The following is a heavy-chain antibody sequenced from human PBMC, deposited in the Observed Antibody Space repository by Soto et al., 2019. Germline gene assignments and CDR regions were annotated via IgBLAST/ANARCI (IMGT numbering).Heavy chain of an antibody. J-gene: IGHJ4*02. D-gene: IGHD3-22*01. CDR1: GFTFSSYA. V-gene: IGHV3-30-3*01. CDR3: ARDLIYDSSGYTIPDY. Sequence: GGSLRLSCAASGFTFSSYAMHWVRQAPGKGLEWVAVISYDGSNKYYADSVKGRFTISRDNSKNTLYLQMNSLRAEDTAVYYCARDLIYDSSGYTIPDYWGQGTLVTVSS. CDR2: ISYDGSNK.